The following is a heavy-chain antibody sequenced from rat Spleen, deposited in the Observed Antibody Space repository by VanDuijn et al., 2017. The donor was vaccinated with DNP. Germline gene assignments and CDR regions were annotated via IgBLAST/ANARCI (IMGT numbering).Heavy chain of an antibody. V-gene: IGHV2-15*01. CDR2: IWTGGST. CDR1: GFSLTSYG. J-gene: IGHJ3*01. CDR3: TRSSTYYWYNPFVY. Sequence: QVQLKESGPGLVQPSQTLSLTCTVSGFSLTSYGVSWVRQPPGKGLEWIGAIWTGGSTDYNSALKSRLSISRDNSKSQGFLKMNSLQTEDTAIYFCTRSSTYYWYNPFVYWGQGTLVTVSS. D-gene: IGHD1-9*01.